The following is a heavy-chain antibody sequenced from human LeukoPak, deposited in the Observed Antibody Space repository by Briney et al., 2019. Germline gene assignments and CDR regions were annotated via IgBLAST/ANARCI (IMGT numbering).Heavy chain of an antibody. CDR1: GFSLRTSGVG. CDR3: ARLTHNYDILTGYYPDFDY. V-gene: IGHV2-5*02. J-gene: IGHJ4*02. D-gene: IGHD3-9*01. CDR2: IYWDDDK. Sequence: SGPTLVKPTQTLTLTCTFSGFSLRTSGVGVGWIRQPPGKALEWLALIYWDDDKRYSPSLKSRLTITKDTSKNQVVLTMTNMDPVDTATYYCARLTHNYDILTGYYPDFDYWGQGTLVTVSS.